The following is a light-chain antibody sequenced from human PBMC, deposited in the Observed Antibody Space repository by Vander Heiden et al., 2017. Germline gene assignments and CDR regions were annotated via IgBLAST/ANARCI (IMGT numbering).Light chain of an antibody. CDR2: DAS. V-gene: IGKV1-33*01. J-gene: IGKJ2*01. Sequence: DIQMTQSPSSLSASVGDRVTITCQVSQDISNYLNWYQQKPGKAPKLLIYDASILETGVPSRFSGSGSGTEFTFTISSLQSEDIATYYCQQNANRAYTFGQGTKLEIK. CDR1: QDISNY. CDR3: QQNANRAYT.